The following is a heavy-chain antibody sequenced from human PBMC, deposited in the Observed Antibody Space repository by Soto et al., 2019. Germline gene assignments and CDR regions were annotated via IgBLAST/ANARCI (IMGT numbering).Heavy chain of an antibody. Sequence: SDTLSLTCTVSGGSLNPYYWSWIRQPPGKGLEWIGYIYHSGSTYYNPSLKSRVTISVDRSKNQFSLKLNSMTAADTAVYYCARHNYGAGSTFYDFWGQGTLVTVSS. J-gene: IGHJ4*02. CDR2: IYHSGST. V-gene: IGHV4-59*08. D-gene: IGHD4-17*01. CDR1: GGSLNPYY. CDR3: ARHNYGAGSTFYDF.